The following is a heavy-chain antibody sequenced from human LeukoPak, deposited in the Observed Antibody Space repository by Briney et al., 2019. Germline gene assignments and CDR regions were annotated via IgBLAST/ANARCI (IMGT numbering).Heavy chain of an antibody. CDR1: GFFISSGYY. D-gene: IGHD3-22*01. CDR2: IHLSGST. CDR3: ARVNYYDSSPKKLDY. V-gene: IGHV4-38-2*02. J-gene: IGHJ4*02. Sequence: SETLSLTCTVSGFFISSGYYWGWIRQPPGKGLEWIGSIHLSGSTSYNPSLKSRVTTSVDTSNNQFSLKLSSVTAADTAVYYCARVNYYDSSPKKLDYWGQGTLVTVSS.